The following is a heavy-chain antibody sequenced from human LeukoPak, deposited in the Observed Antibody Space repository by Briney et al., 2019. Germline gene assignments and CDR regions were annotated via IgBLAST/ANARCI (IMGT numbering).Heavy chain of an antibody. D-gene: IGHD1-1*01. CDR3: ARATGPYDAFDL. CDR2: IYYSGST. CDR1: GGSISSISHY. Sequence: SETLSLTCTVSGGSISSISHYWGWIRQPPGKGLEWIGSIYYSGSTHYNPSHKSRVTISVDTSKNQFSLKLSSVTAADTAVYYCARATGPYDAFDLWGQGTMVTVAS. J-gene: IGHJ3*01. V-gene: IGHV4-39*01.